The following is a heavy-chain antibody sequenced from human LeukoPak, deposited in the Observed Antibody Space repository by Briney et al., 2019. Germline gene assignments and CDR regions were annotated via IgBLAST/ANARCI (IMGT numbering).Heavy chain of an antibody. CDR2: IIPIFGSG. Sequence: SVKVSCKASGGTFANYAISWVRKAPGQGLEWMGGIIPIFGSGHSAQKFQGRLTITADESTRTTYMELSSLRSEDTAVYYCAKGHDDFRQFDFWGQGTLVIVSS. J-gene: IGHJ4*02. D-gene: IGHD3-3*01. V-gene: IGHV1-69*01. CDR3: AKGHDDFRQFDF. CDR1: GGTFANYA.